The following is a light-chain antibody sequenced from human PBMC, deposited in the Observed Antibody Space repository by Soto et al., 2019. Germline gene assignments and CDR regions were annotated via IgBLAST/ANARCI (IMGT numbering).Light chain of an antibody. J-gene: IGKJ4*01. Sequence: EIVLTQSPVTLSLSPGERATLSYRASQSVITFLAWYQQKPGQAPRLLIYDVSNRATGIPARFSGSGSGTDFTLTISSLEPEDFAVYYCQQRINWPLTFGGGTKVEIK. CDR3: QQRINWPLT. CDR2: DVS. CDR1: QSVITF. V-gene: IGKV3-11*01.